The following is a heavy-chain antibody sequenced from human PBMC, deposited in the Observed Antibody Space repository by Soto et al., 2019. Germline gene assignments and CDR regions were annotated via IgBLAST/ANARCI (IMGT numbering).Heavy chain of an antibody. CDR3: ARPFAVADDAFDI. J-gene: IGHJ3*02. D-gene: IGHD6-19*01. V-gene: IGHV3-53*01. CDR1: GFTVSSNY. CDR2: IYSGGST. Sequence: VGSLRLSCAASGFTVSSNYMSWVRQAPGKGLEWVSVIYSGGSTYYADSVKGRFTISRDNSKNTLYLQMNSLRAEDTAVYYCARPFAVADDAFDIWGQGTMVTVSS.